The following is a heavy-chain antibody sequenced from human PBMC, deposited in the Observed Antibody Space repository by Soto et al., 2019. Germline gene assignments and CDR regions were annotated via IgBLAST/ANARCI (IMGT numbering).Heavy chain of an antibody. CDR3: ARRGPAASGHEIGH. Sequence: RGVGWVGFIDINGATYYTPSLGSRVTISRDKTKNQFSLKLNSVTAADTAVYYCARRGPAASGHEIGHWGQGTLVTVS. CDR2: IDINGAT. D-gene: IGHD6-13*01. J-gene: IGHJ4*02. V-gene: IGHV4-4*08.